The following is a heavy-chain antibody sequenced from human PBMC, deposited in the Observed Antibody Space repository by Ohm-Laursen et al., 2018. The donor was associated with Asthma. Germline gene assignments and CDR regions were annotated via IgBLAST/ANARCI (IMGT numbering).Heavy chain of an antibody. D-gene: IGHD3-3*01. V-gene: IGHV3-23*01. J-gene: IGHJ4*02. CDR2: ISSTGGST. CDR3: ARDVMEWYLPAFDV. CDR1: KFTFSNYA. Sequence: SLRLSCSASKFTFSNYAMNWVRQPPGKGLEWVSEISSTGGSTDYADSVKGRFTISRDNSKNTLYLQMTSLRPDDTAVYYCARDVMEWYLPAFDVWGQGTLVTVSS.